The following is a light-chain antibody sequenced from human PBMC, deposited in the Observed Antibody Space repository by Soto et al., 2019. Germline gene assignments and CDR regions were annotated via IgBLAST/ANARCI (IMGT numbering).Light chain of an antibody. CDR2: EVS. CDR3: CSYAGSSTPVV. CDR1: SSDVGSYNL. V-gene: IGLV2-23*02. J-gene: IGLJ2*01. Sequence: QSALTQPASVSGSPGQSITISCTGTSSDVGSYNLVSWYQQHPGKAPKLMIYEVSKRPSGVSNRFSVSKSGNTASLTISGLQAEDEADDYCCSYAGSSTPVVFGGGTKLTVL.